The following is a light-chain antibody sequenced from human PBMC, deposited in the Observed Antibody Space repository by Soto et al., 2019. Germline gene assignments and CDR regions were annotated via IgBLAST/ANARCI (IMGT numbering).Light chain of an antibody. J-gene: IGKJ4*01. V-gene: IGKV1D-13*01. CDR2: DAS. Sequence: AIQLTQSPSSLSASVGDRVTITCRASQGIGSALVWYQQKPGKAPNLLIYDASTLDSGVPSRFSGSGYGTDFTLTISSLQPEDFATYYCQQFNDYPLTLGGGTKV. CDR3: QQFNDYPLT. CDR1: QGIGSA.